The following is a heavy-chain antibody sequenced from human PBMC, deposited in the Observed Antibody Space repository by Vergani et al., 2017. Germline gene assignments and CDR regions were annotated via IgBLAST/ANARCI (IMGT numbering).Heavy chain of an antibody. CDR1: GFTFSSYE. CDR2: ISSSSSYI. D-gene: IGHD1-7*01. CDR3: ARDRQVALELRPYYGMDV. J-gene: IGHJ6*02. Sequence: EVQLVESGGGLVQPGGSLRLSCAASGFTFSSYEMNWVRQAPGKGLEWVSYISSSSSYIYYADSVKGRFTIARDNAKNSLYLQMNSLRAEDTAVYYCARDRQVALELRPYYGMDVWGQGTTVTVSS. V-gene: IGHV3-48*03.